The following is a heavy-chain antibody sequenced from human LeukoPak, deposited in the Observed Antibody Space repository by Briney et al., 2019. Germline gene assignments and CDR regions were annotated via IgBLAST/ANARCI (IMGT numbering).Heavy chain of an antibody. J-gene: IGHJ4*02. CDR1: GFTFSTYT. CDR2: ITGSSTYI. Sequence: GALRLSCAASGFTFSTYTINWVRQAPGKGLEWVSSITGSSTYIFYADSVKGRFTVSRDSSKNTLYLQMNSLRAEDTAVYYCAKDRLTSSWYFGFDYWGQGTLVTVSS. V-gene: IGHV3-21*04. D-gene: IGHD6-13*01. CDR3: AKDRLTSSWYFGFDY.